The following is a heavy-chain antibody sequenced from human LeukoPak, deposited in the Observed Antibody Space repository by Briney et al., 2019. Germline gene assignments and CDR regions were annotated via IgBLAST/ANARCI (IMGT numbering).Heavy chain of an antibody. D-gene: IGHD3-10*01. CDR1: GGSISSSSYY. CDR2: IYYSGST. CDR3: ARDLGPYDAFDI. J-gene: IGHJ3*02. Sequence: SETLSLTCTVSGGSISSSSYYWGWIRQPPGKGLEWIGSIYYSGSTYYNPSLKSRVTISVDTSKNQFSLKLSSVTAADTAVYYCARDLGPYDAFDIWGRGTMVTVSS. V-gene: IGHV4-39*07.